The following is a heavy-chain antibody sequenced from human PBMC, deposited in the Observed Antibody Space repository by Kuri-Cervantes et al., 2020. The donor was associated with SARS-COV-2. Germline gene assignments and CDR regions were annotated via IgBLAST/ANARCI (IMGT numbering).Heavy chain of an antibody. Sequence: GESLKISCAASGFTFSSYWMSWVRQAPGKGLEWVANIKQDGSEKYYVDSAKGRFTISRDNAKNSLYLQMNSLRAEDTAVYYCARSLLWFGDLVDYWGQGTLVTVSS. D-gene: IGHD3-10*01. CDR3: ARSLLWFGDLVDY. J-gene: IGHJ4*02. V-gene: IGHV3-7*01. CDR1: GFTFSSYW. CDR2: IKQDGSEK.